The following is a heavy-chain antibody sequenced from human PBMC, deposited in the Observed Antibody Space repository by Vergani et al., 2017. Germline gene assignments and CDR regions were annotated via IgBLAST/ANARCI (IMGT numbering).Heavy chain of an antibody. Sequence: EVQLVESGGGLVKPGGSLRLSCAASGFTFSSYSMNWVRQAPGKGLEWVSSISSSSSYIYYADSVRGRFTISRDNAMNSLYLQMNSLRAEDTAVYYCARDTISADRGYYFDYWGQGTLVTVPS. V-gene: IGHV3-21*01. CDR3: ARDTISADRGYYFDY. CDR1: GFTFSSYS. CDR2: ISSSSSYI. J-gene: IGHJ4*02. D-gene: IGHD2-2*02.